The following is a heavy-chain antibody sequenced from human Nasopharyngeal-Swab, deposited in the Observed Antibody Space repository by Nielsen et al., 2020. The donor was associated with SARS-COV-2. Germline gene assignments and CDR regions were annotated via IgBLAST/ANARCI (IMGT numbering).Heavy chain of an antibody. CDR2: ISYDGSNK. D-gene: IGHD5-18*01. Sequence: GGSLRLSCAASGFTFSSYGMHWVRQAPGKGLEWVAVISYDGSNKYYADFVKGRFTISRDNSKNTLYLQMNSLRAEDTAVYYCAKVHVDTAMVMDYWGQGTLVTVSS. J-gene: IGHJ4*02. CDR3: AKVHVDTAMVMDY. V-gene: IGHV3-30*18. CDR1: GFTFSSYG.